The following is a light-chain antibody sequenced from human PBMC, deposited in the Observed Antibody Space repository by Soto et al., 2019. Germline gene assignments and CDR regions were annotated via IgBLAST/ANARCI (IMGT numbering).Light chain of an antibody. CDR1: NIGSKR. J-gene: IGLJ1*01. V-gene: IGLV3-21*02. CDR2: DDS. CDR3: QVWDSSSDHHV. Sequence: SYELTQPPSVSVAPGQTARITCGGNNIGSKRVHWYQQKPGQAPVLVVYDDSDRPSGLPERFSGSNSGNTATLTISRVEAGDEADYYCQVWDSSSDHHVFGTGTKLTVL.